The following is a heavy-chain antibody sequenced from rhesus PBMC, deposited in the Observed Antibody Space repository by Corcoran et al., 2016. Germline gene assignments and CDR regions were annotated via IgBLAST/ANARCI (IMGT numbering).Heavy chain of an antibody. CDR1: GGSISSSY. Sequence: QLQLQESGPGLVKPSETLSVTCAVSGGSISSSYLSWIRQAPGKGLEWIGDIYGSGSSTNYNPSLKSRVTLSVDTSKNQLSLKLSSVTAADTAVYYCARDLGYNIWTGYYRGFDYWGQGVLVTVSS. CDR3: ARDLGYNIWTGYYRGFDY. J-gene: IGHJ4*01. V-gene: IGHV4-169*02. CDR2: IYGSGSST. D-gene: IGHD3-3*01.